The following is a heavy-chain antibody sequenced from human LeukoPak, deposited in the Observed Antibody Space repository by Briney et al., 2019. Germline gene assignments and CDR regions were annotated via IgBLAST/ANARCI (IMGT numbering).Heavy chain of an antibody. D-gene: IGHD1-26*01. J-gene: IGHJ4*02. CDR2: ITGSSYKK. V-gene: IGHV3-21*01. CDR3: GVGASSASEFDY. Sequence: GGSLTLSCALSGFTFSHYALNWIRQAPGKGLEWISSITGSSYKKYYAESLKGRVTISRDNAKNPLYLQMDSLRAEDTAVYVCGVGASSASEFDYWGQGTLVTVSS. CDR1: GFTFSHYA.